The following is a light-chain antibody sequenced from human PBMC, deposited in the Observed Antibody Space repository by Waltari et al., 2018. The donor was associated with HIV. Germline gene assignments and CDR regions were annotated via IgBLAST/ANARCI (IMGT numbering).Light chain of an antibody. CDR3: QRYGSSPPLT. CDR1: LSVTSSY. J-gene: IGKJ4*01. CDR2: CAS. Sequence: EIVLTQSAGTLSLPPGERATLSCRASLSVTSSYLLWYQQKSGQAPRLLIYCASTRATGIPDRFIGGGSGTDFTLTISRLEPEDFAVYYCQRYGSSPPLTFGGGTKVEIK. V-gene: IGKV3-20*01.